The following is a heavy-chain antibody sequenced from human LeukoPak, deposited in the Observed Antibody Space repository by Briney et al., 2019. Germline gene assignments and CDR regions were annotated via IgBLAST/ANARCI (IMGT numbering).Heavy chain of an antibody. CDR3: AKEDPTMVRGSITFIQLDY. J-gene: IGHJ4*02. V-gene: IGHV3-23*01. Sequence: GGSLRLSCAASGFTFSNYAMSWVRQAPGKGLEWVSAISSSGTYYADSVRGRFTMSRDNSKNTLFLYMNSLGADDTAVYYCAKEDPTMVRGSITFIQLDYWGQGTRVTVSS. CDR1: GFTFSNYA. D-gene: IGHD3-10*01. CDR2: ISSSGT.